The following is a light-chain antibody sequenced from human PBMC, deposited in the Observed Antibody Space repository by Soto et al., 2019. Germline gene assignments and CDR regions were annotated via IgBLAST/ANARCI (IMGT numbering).Light chain of an antibody. CDR1: QSISDT. Sequence: EIVMTQSPATLSVSPGGRATLSCRASQSISDTLAWYQQKPGQAPRLLIHGASTRATGFPGRFSGSGSGTDFTLTISSLESEDFSVYYCQQYDNWQWTFGQGTKVEIK. J-gene: IGKJ1*01. CDR2: GAS. V-gene: IGKV3-15*01. CDR3: QQYDNWQWT.